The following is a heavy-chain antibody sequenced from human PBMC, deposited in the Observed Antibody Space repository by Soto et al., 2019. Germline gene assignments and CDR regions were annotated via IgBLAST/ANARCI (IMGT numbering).Heavy chain of an antibody. CDR1: AFSLSTGGVG. J-gene: IGHJ6*02. CDR2: LYWDDDK. D-gene: IGHD2-21*02. Sequence: QITLKESGPTLVKPTQTLTLTCTFSAFSLSTGGVGVGWIRQPPGKALEWLALLYWDDDKRYSPSLRSRLTITKETSRNQVVLTMTSMDPVDTATYYCIQSRCGGDCLQSYASYYYYGMDVWGQGTTVTVSS. CDR3: IQSRCGGDCLQSYASYYYYGMDV. V-gene: IGHV2-5*02.